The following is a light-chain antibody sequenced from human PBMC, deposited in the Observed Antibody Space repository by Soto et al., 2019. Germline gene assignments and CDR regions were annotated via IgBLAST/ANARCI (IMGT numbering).Light chain of an antibody. J-gene: IGLJ1*01. Sequence: QSVLTQPASLSVSPGQSITISCTGTSGDIVSYNRVSWYQQHPGKAPKLIIYEVTDRPSGVSNRFSGSKSGNTASLTISGLQAEDEAEYYCSSYTNINTRACVFGTGTKVTVL. CDR3: SSYTNINTRACV. V-gene: IGLV2-14*01. CDR2: EVT. CDR1: SGDIVSYNR.